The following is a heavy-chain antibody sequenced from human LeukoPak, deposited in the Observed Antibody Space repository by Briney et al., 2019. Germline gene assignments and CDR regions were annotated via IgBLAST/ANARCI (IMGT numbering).Heavy chain of an antibody. V-gene: IGHV3-23*01. CDR3: AKDPLYYYDSSGYSDY. D-gene: IGHD3-22*01. Sequence: GGSLRLSCAASGFTFSSDAMSWVRQAPGKGLEWVSAISGSGGSTYYADSVKGRFTISRDNSKNTLYLQMNSLRAEDTAVYYCAKDPLYYYDSSGYSDYWGQGTLVTVSS. J-gene: IGHJ4*02. CDR1: GFTFSSDA. CDR2: ISGSGGST.